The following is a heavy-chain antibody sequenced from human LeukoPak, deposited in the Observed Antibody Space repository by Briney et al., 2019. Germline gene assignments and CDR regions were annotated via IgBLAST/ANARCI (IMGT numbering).Heavy chain of an antibody. Sequence: EASVKVSCKASGYTFTSYAMNWVRQAPGQGLEWMGWINTNTGNPTYAQGFTGRFVFSSDTSVSTAYLQISSLKAEDTAVCYCASSGYSSGWYRGEFGYWGQGTLVTVSS. D-gene: IGHD6-19*01. CDR1: GYTFTSYA. V-gene: IGHV7-4-1*02. CDR3: ASSGYSSGWYRGEFGY. J-gene: IGHJ4*02. CDR2: INTNTGNP.